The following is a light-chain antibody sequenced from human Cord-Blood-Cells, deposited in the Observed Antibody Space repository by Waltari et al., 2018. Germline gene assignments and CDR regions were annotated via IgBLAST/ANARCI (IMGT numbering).Light chain of an antibody. CDR3: QQYGSSPPYT. J-gene: IGKJ2*01. CDR2: GAS. CDR1: QSVSSSY. Sequence: EIVLTQSPGTLSLSQGERATLSCRAIQSVSSSYLAWYQQKPGQAPRLLIYGASSRATGIPDRFSGSGSGTDFTLTISRLEPEDFAVYYCQQYGSSPPYTFGQGTKLEIK. V-gene: IGKV3-20*01.